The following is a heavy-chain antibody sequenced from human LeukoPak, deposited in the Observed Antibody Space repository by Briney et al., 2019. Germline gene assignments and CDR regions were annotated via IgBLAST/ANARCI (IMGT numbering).Heavy chain of an antibody. Sequence: ASETLSLTCTVSGGSISSGSYYWSWIRQPAGKGLEWIGRIYTSGSTNYNPSLKSRVTISVDTSKNQFSLKLSSVTAADTAVYYCARVSVESGWGLGYWGQGTLVTVSS. CDR2: IYTSGST. CDR1: GGSISSGSYY. J-gene: IGHJ4*02. D-gene: IGHD6-19*01. V-gene: IGHV4-61*02. CDR3: ARVSVESGWGLGY.